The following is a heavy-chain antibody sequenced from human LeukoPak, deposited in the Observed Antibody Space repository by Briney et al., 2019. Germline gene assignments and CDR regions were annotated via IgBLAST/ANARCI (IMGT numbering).Heavy chain of an antibody. D-gene: IGHD2-15*01. CDR1: GYTFTSYG. Sequence: ASVKVSCKASGYTFTSYGISWVRQAPGQGLEWMGWISAYTGYTNYAQKFQGRVTMTTDTSTSTAYMELRSLRSDDTAVYYCARIGVAAIVESHTGMDVWGKGTTVTISS. CDR3: ARIGVAAIVESHTGMDV. V-gene: IGHV1-18*01. J-gene: IGHJ6*03. CDR2: ISAYTGYT.